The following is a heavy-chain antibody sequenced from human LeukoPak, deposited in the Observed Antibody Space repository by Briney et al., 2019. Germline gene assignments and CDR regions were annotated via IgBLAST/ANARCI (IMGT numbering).Heavy chain of an antibody. D-gene: IGHD3-10*01. CDR1: VYTFTSYG. V-gene: IGHV1-18*01. CDR2: ISPYNGNT. J-gene: IGHJ4*02. Sequence: ASVQDSCQASVYTFTSYGISWVRQAPGQGLEWMGWISPYNGNTNNAQKLQGRVTVPIDTSQRTAYMELRSLSSDDAALYFCAGNRSYYGSGPRFNYWPQGTLVSVP. CDR3: AGNRSYYGSGPRFNY.